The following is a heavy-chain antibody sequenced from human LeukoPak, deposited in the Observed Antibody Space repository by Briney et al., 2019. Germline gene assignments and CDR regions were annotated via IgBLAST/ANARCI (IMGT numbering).Heavy chain of an antibody. CDR1: GYSISSGYY. CDR2: IYHSGST. D-gene: IGHD3-10*01. Sequence: PSETLSLTCTVSGYSISSGYYWGWIRQPPGKGLEWIGSIYHSGSTYYNPSLKSRVTISVDTSRNQFSLKLDSVTAADTAVYYCARSRGSGSYFDHWGQGTLVTVSS. J-gene: IGHJ4*02. V-gene: IGHV4-38-2*02. CDR3: ARSRGSGSYFDH.